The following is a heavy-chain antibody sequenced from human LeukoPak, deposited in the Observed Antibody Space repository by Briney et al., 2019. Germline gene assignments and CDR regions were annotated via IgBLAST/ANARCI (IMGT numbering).Heavy chain of an antibody. CDR3: ATVTTIYYYYGMDV. CDR1: GYSFTSYW. CDR2: IDPSDSYT. V-gene: IGHV5-10-1*01. Sequence: KPGESLRISCKGSGYSFTSYWITWVRQMPGKGLEWMGRIDPSDSYTNYSPSFQGHVTISVDKSISTAYLQWSSLKASDTAMYYCATVTTIYYYYGMDVWGQGTTVTVSS. D-gene: IGHD4-17*01. J-gene: IGHJ6*02.